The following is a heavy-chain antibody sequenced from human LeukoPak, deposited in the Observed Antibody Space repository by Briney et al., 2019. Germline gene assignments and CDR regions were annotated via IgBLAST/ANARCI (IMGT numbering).Heavy chain of an antibody. CDR1: GYTFTGYY. CDR3: ARGSDRSWNYYGSGTYHSYRLNWFDP. V-gene: IGHV1-2*02. J-gene: IGHJ5*02. D-gene: IGHD3-10*01. Sequence: RASVKVSCKASGYTFTGYYMHWVRQAPGQGLEWMGWINPNSGGTNCAQKFQGRVTMTRDTSISTAYMELSRLRSDDTAVYYCARGSDRSWNYYGSGTYHSYRLNWFDPWGQGTLVIVSS. CDR2: INPNSGGT.